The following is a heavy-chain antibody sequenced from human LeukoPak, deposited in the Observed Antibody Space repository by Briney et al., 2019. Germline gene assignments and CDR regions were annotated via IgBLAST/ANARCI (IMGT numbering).Heavy chain of an antibody. CDR1: GFTFSSYS. D-gene: IGHD5-24*01. Sequence: GGSLRLSCAASGFTFSSYSTNWVRQAPGKGLEWVSYISSSSSTIYYADSVKGRFTISRDNSKNTLYLQMNSLRAEDTAVYYCAKDGYNLSFDYWGQGTLVTVSS. CDR2: ISSSSSTI. J-gene: IGHJ4*02. V-gene: IGHV3-48*01. CDR3: AKDGYNLSFDY.